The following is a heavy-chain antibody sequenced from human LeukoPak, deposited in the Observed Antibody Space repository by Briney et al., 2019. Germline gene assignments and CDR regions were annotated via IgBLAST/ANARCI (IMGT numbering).Heavy chain of an antibody. Sequence: SGRSLRLSCAASGFTFSSYGMHWVRQAPGKGLEWVAVIWYDGSNKYYADSVKGRFTISRDNSKNTLYLQMNSLRAEDTAVYYCARDLSLGTDWYFDLWGRGTLVTVSS. V-gene: IGHV3-33*01. D-gene: IGHD7-27*01. CDR3: ARDLSLGTDWYFDL. CDR1: GFTFSSYG. J-gene: IGHJ2*01. CDR2: IWYDGSNK.